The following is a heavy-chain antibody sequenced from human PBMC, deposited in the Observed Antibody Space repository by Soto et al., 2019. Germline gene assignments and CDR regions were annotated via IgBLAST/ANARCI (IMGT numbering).Heavy chain of an antibody. CDR2: IYSGGST. CDR3: ARGDVLLWFGELLLNAFDI. CDR1: GFTVSSNY. V-gene: IGHV3-66*01. D-gene: IGHD3-10*01. J-gene: IGHJ3*02. Sequence: GGSLRLSCAASGFTVSSNYMSWVRQAPGKGLEWVSVIYSGGSTYYADSVKGRFTISRDNSKNTLYLQMSSLRAEDTAVFYCARGDVLLWFGELLLNAFDIWGQGTMVTVSS.